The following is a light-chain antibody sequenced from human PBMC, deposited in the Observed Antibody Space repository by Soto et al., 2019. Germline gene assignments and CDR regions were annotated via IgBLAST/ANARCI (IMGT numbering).Light chain of an antibody. Sequence: EIVMTQSPATLSVSPGERATLSCRASQSVSSNLAWYQQKPGQAPRLLIYGASTRATGIPASFSGTGSGTGFSVTISGVQSEDFAVYYWQEYNTWSPQYTLGQGTKLEIK. CDR1: QSVSSN. CDR3: QEYNTWSPQYT. J-gene: IGKJ2*01. CDR2: GAS. V-gene: IGKV3-15*01.